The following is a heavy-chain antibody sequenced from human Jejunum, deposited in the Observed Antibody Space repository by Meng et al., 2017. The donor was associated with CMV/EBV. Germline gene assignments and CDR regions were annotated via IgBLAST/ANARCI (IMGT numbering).Heavy chain of an antibody. CDR2: IIPMHGTG. D-gene: IGHD3-3*01. CDR1: RSYA. Sequence: RSYAISWVRQAPGQGLAWMGAIIPMHGTGKYAKKFQGRVTVTADESMSTAYLEFSSLRSDDTAVYYCARDIRGSGYLDYYYGMDVWGQGTTVTVSS. V-gene: IGHV1-69*01. J-gene: IGHJ6*02. CDR3: ARDIRGSGYLDYYYGMDV.